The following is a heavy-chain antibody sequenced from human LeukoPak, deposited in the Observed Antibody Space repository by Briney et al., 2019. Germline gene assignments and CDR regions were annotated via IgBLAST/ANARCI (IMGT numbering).Heavy chain of an antibody. CDR1: GGSISSSSYY. CDR2: IYYSGST. Sequence: SETLSLTCTVSGGSISSSSYYWGWIRQPPGKGLEWIGSIYYSGSTYYNPSLKSRVTISVDTSKNQFSLKLSSVTAADTAVYCCARHPIIAAAGWFDPWGQGTLVTVSS. D-gene: IGHD6-13*01. CDR3: ARHPIIAAAGWFDP. V-gene: IGHV4-39*01. J-gene: IGHJ5*02.